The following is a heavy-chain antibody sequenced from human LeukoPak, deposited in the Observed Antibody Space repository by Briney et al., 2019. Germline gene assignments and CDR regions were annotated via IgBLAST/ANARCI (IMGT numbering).Heavy chain of an antibody. D-gene: IGHD2-15*01. CDR2: TKQDGSEK. CDR3: AREDQPRGTFDY. J-gene: IGHJ4*02. CDR1: GFTFSNYW. Sequence: PGGSLRLSCAASGFTFSNYWMSWVRQAPGKGLEWVANTKQDGSEKYYVDSVKGRFTISRDNAKNSLYLQMNSLRDEDTALYYCAREDQPRGTFDYWGQGILVTVSS. V-gene: IGHV3-7*05.